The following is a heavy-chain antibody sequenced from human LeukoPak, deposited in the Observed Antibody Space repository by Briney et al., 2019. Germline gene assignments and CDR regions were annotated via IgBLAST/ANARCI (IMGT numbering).Heavy chain of an antibody. CDR3: AIQGHGNVVERFDP. J-gene: IGHJ5*02. V-gene: IGHV1-2*02. Sequence: ASVKVSCKASGYTFTGYYMHWVRQAPGQGLEWMGWINPNSGGTNYAQKFQGRVTMTRDTSISTAYMELSRLRSEDTAVYYCAIQGHGNVVERFDPWGQGTLVTVSS. D-gene: IGHD2-2*01. CDR1: GYTFTGYY. CDR2: INPNSGGT.